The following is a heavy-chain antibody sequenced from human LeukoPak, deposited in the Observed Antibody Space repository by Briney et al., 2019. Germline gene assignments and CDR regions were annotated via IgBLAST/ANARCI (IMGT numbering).Heavy chain of an antibody. D-gene: IGHD6-13*01. Sequence: SETLSLTCTVSVGSISRVDYYCSSIRQPPGKGLGWIWYIYYSGRTNYNRSLKSRGTISVDTSKIQFSLKLSSVTAADTGVYYCARESSSSDYWGWGTLVAVSS. V-gene: IGHV4-61*08. CDR1: VGSISRVDYY. CDR2: IYYSGRT. J-gene: IGHJ4*02. CDR3: ARESSSSDY.